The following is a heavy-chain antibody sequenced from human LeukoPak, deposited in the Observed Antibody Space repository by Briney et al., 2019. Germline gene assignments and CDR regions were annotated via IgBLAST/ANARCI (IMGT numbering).Heavy chain of an antibody. J-gene: IGHJ4*02. D-gene: IGHD7-27*01. CDR2: IWYDGSNK. Sequence: TGGSLRLSCAASGFTFSSHGMHWVRQAPGKGLEWVAVIWYDGSNKYYADSVKGRFTISRDNSKNTLYLQMNSLRAEDTAVYYCAKHLKLGSQDYWGQGTLVTVSS. V-gene: IGHV3-33*06. CDR1: GFTFSSHG. CDR3: AKHLKLGSQDY.